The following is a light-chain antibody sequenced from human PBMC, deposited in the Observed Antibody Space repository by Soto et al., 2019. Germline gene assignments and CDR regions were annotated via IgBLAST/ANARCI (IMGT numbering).Light chain of an antibody. Sequence: DIQMTQSPTSLSASVGDRVTITCRASQGIRNFVAWYQQKQGKAPKLLIYAASTLQAGVPSRFSGSGSRTDFALIINSVQPEDVATYSCQKYSSVPVFGPGTKVEIK. CDR3: QKYSSVPV. J-gene: IGKJ3*01. V-gene: IGKV1-27*01. CDR1: QGIRNF. CDR2: AAS.